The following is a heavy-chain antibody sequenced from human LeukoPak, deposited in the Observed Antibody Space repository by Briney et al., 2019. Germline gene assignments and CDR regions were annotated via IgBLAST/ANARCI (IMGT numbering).Heavy chain of an antibody. CDR1: GFMFSSNW. V-gene: IGHV3-7*03. D-gene: IGHD5-24*01. Sequence: GGSLRLSCAASGFMFSSNWMSWVRLAPGKGLEWVANIKEDGTETYYVDSVKGRFTISRDNAKNSLYLQMNSLRVEDTAVYYCAKEGRSLQTYWGQGTLVTVFS. CDR2: IKEDGTET. CDR3: AKEGRSLQTY. J-gene: IGHJ4*02.